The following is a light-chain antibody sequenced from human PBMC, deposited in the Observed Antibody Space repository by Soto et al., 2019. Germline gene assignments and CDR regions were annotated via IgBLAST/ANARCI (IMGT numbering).Light chain of an antibody. V-gene: IGLV1-44*01. CDR1: NSNIGSNT. Sequence: SALTQPPSASGTPGQRVTITCSGSNSNIGSNTVNWYQQLPGTAPKLLVYDNNKRPSGVPGRFSDSKSGTSASLAISGLQSEDEADYYCASWDDRLNAVVFGGGTKVTVL. CDR3: ASWDDRLNAVV. CDR2: DNN. J-gene: IGLJ2*01.